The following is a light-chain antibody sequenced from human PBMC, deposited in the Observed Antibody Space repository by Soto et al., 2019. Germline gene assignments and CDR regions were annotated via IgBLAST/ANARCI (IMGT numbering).Light chain of an antibody. CDR1: QGINND. CDR2: AAS. V-gene: IGKV1-6*01. J-gene: IGKJ1*01. Sequence: AIKMTQSPSSLSASVGDRVTITCRASQGINNDLAWYLQKPGKAPKLLIYAASTLQSGVPSTFSGSGSGTEFTLTISSLQPDDFATYYCQQYYTYWHMFGQGTKVDVK. CDR3: QQYYTYWHM.